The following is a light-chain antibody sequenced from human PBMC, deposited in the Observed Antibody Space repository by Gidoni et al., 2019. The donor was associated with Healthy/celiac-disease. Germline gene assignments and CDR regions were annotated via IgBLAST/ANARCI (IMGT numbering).Light chain of an antibody. Sequence: DIQMTQTPYSLSASVGDRVTITCRASPSISSYLNWYQQKQGQAPKLLIYAASSLQSGVPSRFSGSGSGTDFTLTISSLHPEDFATYYCQQSYSTPYTFGQGTKLEIK. J-gene: IGKJ2*01. CDR2: AAS. CDR3: QQSYSTPYT. CDR1: PSISSY. V-gene: IGKV1-39*01.